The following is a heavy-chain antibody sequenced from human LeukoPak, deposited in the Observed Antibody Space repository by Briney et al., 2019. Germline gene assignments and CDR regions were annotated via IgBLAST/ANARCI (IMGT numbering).Heavy chain of an antibody. D-gene: IGHD3-9*01. CDR1: GYTFTTYW. CDR2: IYPDDSDT. J-gene: IGHJ4*02. V-gene: IGHV5-51*01. Sequence: GESLKISCKGSGYTFTTYWIGWVRQMPGKGLEWMGIIYPDDSDTRHSPSFQGQVTISADKSISTAYLQWSSLKASDTAMYYCARVGADYDILTGYDYWGQGTLVTVSS. CDR3: ARVGADYDILTGYDY.